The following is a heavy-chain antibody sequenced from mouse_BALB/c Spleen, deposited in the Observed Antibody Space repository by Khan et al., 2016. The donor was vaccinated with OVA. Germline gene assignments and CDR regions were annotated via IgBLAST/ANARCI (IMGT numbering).Heavy chain of an antibody. D-gene: IGHD1-1*02. CDR2: ISSGGHYT. CDR1: GFTFSTYG. V-gene: IGHV5-6*01. Sequence: VQLKESGGDLVKTGGSLKLSCAASGFTFSTYGMSWVRQTPDKRLEWVATISSGGHYTYYIDSVKGRFTISRDNAKNILYLQMTSLRSEDTAMYYCARLAYYYNSEGFAYWGPGTLVTVSA. J-gene: IGHJ3*01. CDR3: ARLAYYYNSEGFAY.